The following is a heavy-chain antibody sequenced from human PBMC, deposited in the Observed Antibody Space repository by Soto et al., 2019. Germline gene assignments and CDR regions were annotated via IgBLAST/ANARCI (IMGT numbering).Heavy chain of an antibody. CDR1: GFSLSTSGVG. D-gene: IGHD3-22*01. CDR2: IYWNDDK. Sequence: QITLKESGPTLVNPTQTLTLTCTFSGFSLSTSGVGVGWIRQPPGKALEWLALIYWNDDKRYSPSLKSRLTITKDTSKNQVVLTMTNMDPVDTATYYCAHRTYYYDSSGYYSWGFDYWGQGTLVTVSS. CDR3: AHRTYYYDSSGYYSWGFDY. J-gene: IGHJ4*02. V-gene: IGHV2-5*01.